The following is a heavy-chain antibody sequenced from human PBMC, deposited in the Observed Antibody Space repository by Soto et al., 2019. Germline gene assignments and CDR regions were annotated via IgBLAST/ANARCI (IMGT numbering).Heavy chain of an antibody. CDR1: GFTFDDYA. D-gene: IGHD1-7*01. CDR3: AKDRNYPRDQFHY. Sequence: PGGSLRLSCAASGFTFDDYAMYWVRQTPGKGLEWVSAISANGQGIYYADSVRGRFTISRDNSKNTIFLHMDSLRAEDTAVYYCAKDRNYPRDQFHYWGQGTLVTVSS. J-gene: IGHJ4*02. V-gene: IGHV3-23*01. CDR2: ISANGQGI.